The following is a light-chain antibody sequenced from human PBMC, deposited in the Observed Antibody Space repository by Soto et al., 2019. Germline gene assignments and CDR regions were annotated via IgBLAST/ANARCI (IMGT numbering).Light chain of an antibody. V-gene: IGLV2-14*01. CDR1: SSDVGGYNF. CDR2: EVS. Sequence: QSALTQPASVSGAPGQSITLSCTGTSSDVGGYNFVSWYQHHPGKAPKFMIYEVSNRPSGVSNRFSGSKSGNTASLTISGLQAEDEADYYCSSYTSSSKHVVFGGGTKLTVL. CDR3: SSYTSSSKHVV. J-gene: IGLJ2*01.